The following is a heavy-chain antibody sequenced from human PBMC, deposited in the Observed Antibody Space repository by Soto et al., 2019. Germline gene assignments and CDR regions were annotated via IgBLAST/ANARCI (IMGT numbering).Heavy chain of an antibody. D-gene: IGHD3-22*01. CDR1: GFTFSSYW. V-gene: IGHV3-7*03. Sequence: AGGSLRLSCAASGFTFSSYWMSWVRQAPGKGLEWVANIKQDGSEKYYVDSVKGRFTISRDNAKNSLYLQMNSLRAEDTAVYYCARDRNYYDSSGYFDAFDIWGQGTMVTVSS. CDR3: ARDRNYYDSSGYFDAFDI. J-gene: IGHJ3*02. CDR2: IKQDGSEK.